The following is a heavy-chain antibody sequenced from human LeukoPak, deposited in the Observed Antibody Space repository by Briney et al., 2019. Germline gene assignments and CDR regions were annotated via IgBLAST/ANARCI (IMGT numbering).Heavy chain of an antibody. CDR2: IRGSGGST. V-gene: IGHV3-23*01. Sequence: GGSMTLSCPLCTPILTIYSTRWDRQAPGKGLEWVSVIRGSGGSTYYADSVKGRFTISRDNSKNTPYLQMNSLRAEDTAVYYCANDSPLRGEDGMDVWGQGTTVTVSS. D-gene: IGHD3-10*01. CDR1: TPILTIYS. J-gene: IGHJ6*02. CDR3: ANDSPLRGEDGMDV.